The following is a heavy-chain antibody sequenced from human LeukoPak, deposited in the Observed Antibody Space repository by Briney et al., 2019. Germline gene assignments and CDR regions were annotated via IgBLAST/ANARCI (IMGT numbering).Heavy chain of an antibody. CDR2: INPSGGST. Sequence: ASVKVSCKASGYTFTSYYMHWVRQAPGQGLEWMGIINPSGGSTSYAQKFQGRVTKTRDMSTSTVYMELSSLRSEDTAVYYCARDMDCSSTSCYPLYMDVWGKGTTVTVSS. CDR1: GYTFTSYY. D-gene: IGHD2-2*01. CDR3: ARDMDCSSTSCYPLYMDV. V-gene: IGHV1-46*01. J-gene: IGHJ6*03.